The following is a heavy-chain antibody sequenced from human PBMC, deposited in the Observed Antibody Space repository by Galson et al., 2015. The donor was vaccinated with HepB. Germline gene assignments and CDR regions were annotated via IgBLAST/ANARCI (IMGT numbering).Heavy chain of an antibody. V-gene: IGHV3-30*03. J-gene: IGHJ6*02. D-gene: IGHD6-13*01. CDR1: GFTFSSYG. CDR2: ISYDGSNK. Sequence: SLRLSCAASGFTFSSYGMHWVRQAPGKGLEWVAVISYDGSNKYYADSVKGRFTISRDNAKNSLYLQMNSLKTEDTAVYYCTTEDEQQLVSPNYYYYYGMDVWGQGTTVTVSS. CDR3: TTEDEQQLVSPNYYYYYGMDV.